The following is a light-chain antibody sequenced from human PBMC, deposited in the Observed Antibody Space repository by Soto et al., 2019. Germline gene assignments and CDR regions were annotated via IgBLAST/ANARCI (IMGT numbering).Light chain of an antibody. J-gene: IGLJ1*01. Sequence: QSVLTQPPSVSGAPGQRVTISCTGSSSNIGAGFDVHWYQQLPGTAPKLLIYDNSNRPSGVPDRFSGSKSGTSASLPITGLQAEDEADYYCQSYDRSMSGSVFGTGTKLTVL. CDR2: DNS. CDR1: SSNIGAGFD. CDR3: QSYDRSMSGSV. V-gene: IGLV1-40*01.